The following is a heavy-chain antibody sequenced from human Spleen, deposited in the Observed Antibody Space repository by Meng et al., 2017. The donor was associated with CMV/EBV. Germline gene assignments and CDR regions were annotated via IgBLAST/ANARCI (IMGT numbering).Heavy chain of an antibody. J-gene: IGHJ4*02. CDR1: GFSFGSYA. Sequence: GESLKISCAASGFSFGSYAMSWVRQAPGKGLEWVSLITNSGADTFCADSVKGRFTISRDNSNNTLFLQMKSLRAEDTALYYCAKLEVFRYLELLPVDYWGQGTPVTVSS. CDR3: AKLEVFRYLELLPVDY. D-gene: IGHD3-3*01. V-gene: IGHV3-23*01. CDR2: ITNSGADT.